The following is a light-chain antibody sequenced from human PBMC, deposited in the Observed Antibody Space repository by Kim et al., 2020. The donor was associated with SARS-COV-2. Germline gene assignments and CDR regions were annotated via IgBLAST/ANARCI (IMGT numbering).Light chain of an antibody. CDR2: DNN. CDR1: SSNIGNNY. Sequence: GPKVTLSCSGSSSNIGNNYVSWYQQLPGTAPKLLIYDNNKRPSGIPDRFSGSKSGTSATLGITGLQTGDEADYYCGTWDSSLSAGVFGGGTKLTVL. V-gene: IGLV1-51*01. J-gene: IGLJ2*01. CDR3: GTWDSSLSAGV.